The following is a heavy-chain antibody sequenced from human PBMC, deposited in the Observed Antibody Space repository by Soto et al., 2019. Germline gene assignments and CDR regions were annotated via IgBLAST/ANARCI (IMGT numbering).Heavy chain of an antibody. J-gene: IGHJ4*02. CDR3: ASSPRYSSSFGDY. CDR2: IYHSGST. V-gene: IGHV4-30-2*01. CDR1: GGSISSGGYS. D-gene: IGHD6-6*01. Sequence: QLQLQESGSGLVKPSQTLSLTCAVSGGSISSGGYSWSWIRQPPGKGLEWIGYIYHSGSTYYNPSLKSRVTISADRSKNQFSLKLSSVTAADTAVYYCASSPRYSSSFGDYWGQGTLVTVSS.